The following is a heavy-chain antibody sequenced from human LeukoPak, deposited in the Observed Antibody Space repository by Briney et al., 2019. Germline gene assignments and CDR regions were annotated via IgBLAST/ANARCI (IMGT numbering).Heavy chain of an antibody. D-gene: IGHD2-21*02. CDR2: IYPGDSDT. J-gene: IGHJ4*02. CDR3: ARGRGHIVVVTAIPVGYYFDC. Sequence: GESLKISCKGSGYSFTSYWIGWVRQMPGKGLEWMGIIYPGDSDTRYSPSFQGQVTISADKSISTAYLQWSSLKASDTAMYYCARGRGHIVVVTAIPVGYYFDCWGQGTLVTVSS. V-gene: IGHV5-51*01. CDR1: GYSFTSYW.